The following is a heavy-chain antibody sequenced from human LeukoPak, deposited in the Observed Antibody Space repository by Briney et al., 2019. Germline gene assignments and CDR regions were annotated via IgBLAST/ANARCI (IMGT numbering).Heavy chain of an antibody. D-gene: IGHD6-19*01. CDR3: ARFAVHRRLTVAGQFGLDY. V-gene: IGHV1-2*02. Sequence: GASVKVSCKASGYTFTGYYMHWVRQAPGQGLEWMGWINPNSGGTNYAQKFQGRVTMTRDTSISTAYMELSSLRSEDTAVYYCARFAVHRRLTVAGQFGLDYWGQGTLVTVSS. J-gene: IGHJ4*02. CDR1: GYTFTGYY. CDR2: INPNSGGT.